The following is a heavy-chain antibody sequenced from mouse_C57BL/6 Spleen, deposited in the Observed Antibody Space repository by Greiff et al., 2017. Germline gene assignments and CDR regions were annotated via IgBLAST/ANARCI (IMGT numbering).Heavy chain of an antibody. D-gene: IGHD1-1*01. J-gene: IGHJ4*01. V-gene: IGHV5-6*02. CDR3: ARGSRGGHYYAMDY. CDR1: GFTFSSYG. Sequence: DVKLVESGGDLVKPGGSLKLSCAASGFTFSSYGMSWVRQTPDKRLEWVATISSGGSYTYYPDSAMGRLTIYRDNAKNTLYLQMCSLKSEDTAMYYFARGSRGGHYYAMDYWGQGTSVTVSS. CDR2: ISSGGSYT.